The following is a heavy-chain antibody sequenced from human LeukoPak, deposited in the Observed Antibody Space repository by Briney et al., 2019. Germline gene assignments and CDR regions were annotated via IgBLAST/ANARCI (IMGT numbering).Heavy chain of an antibody. J-gene: IGHJ4*02. V-gene: IGHV3-7*01. CDR3: ARDKYYDRYFDS. CDR2: IKQDGSEK. Sequence: GVSLRLSCVGSGFNFNSNWMSWVRQAPGKGLEWVANIKQDGSEKFYVDSVKGRFTISRDNAKNSVSLQMNSLRVEDTAVYYCARDKYYDRYFDSWGQGTLVTVSS. D-gene: IGHD3-22*01. CDR1: GFNFNSNW.